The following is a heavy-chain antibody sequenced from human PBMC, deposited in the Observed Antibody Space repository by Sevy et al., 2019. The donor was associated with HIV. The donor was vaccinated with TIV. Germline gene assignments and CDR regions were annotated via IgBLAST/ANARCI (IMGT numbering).Heavy chain of an antibody. J-gene: IGHJ4*02. CDR3: AIDLPACETTVEHFDH. V-gene: IGHV3-48*03. D-gene: IGHD4-17*01. Sequence: GGSLRLSCAASGFPFSSYEMNWVRQAPGKGLEWVSYISNSGTTLAYSESVRGRFTISRDNARNSLYLQMNSLRVEDTAVYYCAIDLPACETTVEHFDHWGQGTLVTVSS. CDR2: ISNSGTTL. CDR1: GFPFSSYE.